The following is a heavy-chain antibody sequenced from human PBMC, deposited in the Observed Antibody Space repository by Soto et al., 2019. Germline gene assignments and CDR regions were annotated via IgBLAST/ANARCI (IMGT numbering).Heavy chain of an antibody. Sequence: GGSLRLSCAASGFTFSSYAMHWVRQAPGKGLEWVAVISYDGSNKYHADSVKGRFTISRDNSKSTLYLQMNSLRAEDTAVYYCATSMVRGVTRLYYGMDVWGQGTTVTVSS. CDR3: ATSMVRGVTRLYYGMDV. CDR1: GFTFSSYA. J-gene: IGHJ6*02. D-gene: IGHD3-10*01. V-gene: IGHV3-30-3*01. CDR2: ISYDGSNK.